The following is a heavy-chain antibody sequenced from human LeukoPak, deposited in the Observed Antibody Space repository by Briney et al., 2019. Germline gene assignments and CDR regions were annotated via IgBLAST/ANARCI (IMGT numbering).Heavy chain of an antibody. CDR1: GFSFSDHY. Sequence: GGSLRLSCTASGFSFSDHYVDWVRQAPGKGLEWVGRTGNKADGHTTEYAASVRGRFIISREDSSNSLYLQMDSLKTEDTAVYYCTRGYSGISVYAFDIWGPGTMVTVSS. J-gene: IGHJ3*02. CDR2: TGNKADGHTT. D-gene: IGHD1-26*01. V-gene: IGHV3-72*01. CDR3: TRGYSGISVYAFDI.